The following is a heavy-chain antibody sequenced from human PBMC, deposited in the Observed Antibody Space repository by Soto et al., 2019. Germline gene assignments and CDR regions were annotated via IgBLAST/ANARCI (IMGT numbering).Heavy chain of an antibody. J-gene: IGHJ4*02. V-gene: IGHV3-30*18. Sequence: GGSLRLSCAASGFTFSSYGMHWVRPAPGKGLEWVAVISYDGSNKYYADSVKGRFTISRDNSKNTLYLQMNSLRAEDMAVYYCAKDHGYSSSWSNFDYWGQGTLVTVSS. CDR2: ISYDGSNK. CDR1: GFTFSSYG. D-gene: IGHD6-13*01. CDR3: AKDHGYSSSWSNFDY.